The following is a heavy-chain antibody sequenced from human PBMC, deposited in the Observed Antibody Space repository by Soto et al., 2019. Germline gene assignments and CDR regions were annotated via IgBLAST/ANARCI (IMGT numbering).Heavy chain of an antibody. CDR3: ARGSEPYYYDSRSAAFDI. V-gene: IGHV4-59*01. J-gene: IGHJ3*02. Sequence: SETLSLTCTVSGGSISSYYWSWIRQPPGKGLEWIGYIYYSGSTNYNPSLKSRVTISVDTSKNQFSLKLSSVTAADTAVYYCARGSEPYYYDSRSAAFDIGGQGPMVTV. CDR1: GGSISSYY. CDR2: IYYSGST. D-gene: IGHD3-22*01.